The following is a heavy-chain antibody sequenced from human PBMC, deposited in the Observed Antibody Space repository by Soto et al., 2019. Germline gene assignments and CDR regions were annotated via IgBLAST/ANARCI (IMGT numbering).Heavy chain of an antibody. D-gene: IGHD6-13*01. CDR1: GGSVSSGSYY. CDR2: IYYSGST. CDR3: ARVQEAAGNWFDP. Sequence: SETLSLTCTVSGGSVSSGSYYWSWIRQPPGKGLEWIGYIYYSGSTNYNPSLKSRVTISVDTSKNQFSLKLSSVTAADTAVYYCARVQEAAGNWFDPWGQGTLVTV. V-gene: IGHV4-61*01. J-gene: IGHJ5*02.